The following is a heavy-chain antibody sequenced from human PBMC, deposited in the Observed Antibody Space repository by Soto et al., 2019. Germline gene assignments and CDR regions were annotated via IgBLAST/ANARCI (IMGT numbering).Heavy chain of an antibody. Sequence: SETLSLTCTVSGGSISSGDYYWSWIRQPPGKGLEWIGYIYYSGSTYYNPSPKSRVTISVDTSKNQFSLKLSSVTAADTAVYYCARGYLTGYYKSRSHFDYWGQGTLVTVSS. CDR2: IYYSGST. CDR3: ARGYLTGYYKSRSHFDY. J-gene: IGHJ4*02. CDR1: GGSISSGDYY. D-gene: IGHD3-9*01. V-gene: IGHV4-30-4*01.